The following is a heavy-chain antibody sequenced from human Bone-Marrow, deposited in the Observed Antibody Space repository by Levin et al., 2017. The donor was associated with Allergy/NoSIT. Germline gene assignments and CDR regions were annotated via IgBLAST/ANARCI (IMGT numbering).Heavy chain of an antibody. D-gene: IGHD3-3*01. Sequence: PGGSLRLSCAASGFPFGNYGMHWVRQRPGKGLEWVSLITWDGVNTYYADSVKGRFTISRDNGKNSLFLQMNSLRTEDTALYYCAKDSSMFGVLKDGMDVWGQGTTVTVSS. CDR2: ITWDGVNT. J-gene: IGHJ6*02. CDR1: GFPFGNYG. V-gene: IGHV3-43*01. CDR3: AKDSSMFGVLKDGMDV.